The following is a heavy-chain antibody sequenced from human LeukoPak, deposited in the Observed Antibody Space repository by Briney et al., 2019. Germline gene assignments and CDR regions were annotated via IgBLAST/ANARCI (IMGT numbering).Heavy chain of an antibody. V-gene: IGHV4-31*03. D-gene: IGHD2-2*01. CDR2: IHYSGST. J-gene: IGHJ4*02. Sequence: SETLSLTCTVSGGSISSGGYYWSWIRQHPGKGLEWIGYIHYSGSTYYNPSLKSRVTISVDTSKNQFSLKLSSVTAADTAVYYCASTPGYCSSTSCSLDYWGQGTLVTVSS. CDR3: ASTPGYCSSTSCSLDY. CDR1: GGSISSGGYY.